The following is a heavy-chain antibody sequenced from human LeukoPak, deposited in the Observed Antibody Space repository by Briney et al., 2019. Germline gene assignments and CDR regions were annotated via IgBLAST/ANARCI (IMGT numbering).Heavy chain of an antibody. CDR3: ARDYYYDSSGYWFDP. CDR1: GSSISSYY. D-gene: IGHD3-22*01. Sequence: RPSETLSLTCTVSGSSISSYYWSWIRQPPGKGLEWIGYIYYSGSTNYNPSLKSRVTISVDTSKNQFSLKLSSVTAADTAVYSCARDYYYDSSGYWFDPWGQGTLVTVSS. J-gene: IGHJ5*02. V-gene: IGHV4-59*01. CDR2: IYYSGST.